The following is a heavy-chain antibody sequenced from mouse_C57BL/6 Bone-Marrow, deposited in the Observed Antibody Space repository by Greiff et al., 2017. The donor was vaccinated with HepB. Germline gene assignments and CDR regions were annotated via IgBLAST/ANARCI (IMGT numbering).Heavy chain of an antibody. CDR1: GFTFSSYG. J-gene: IGHJ4*01. CDR3: ARPVVAPMDY. D-gene: IGHD1-1*01. V-gene: IGHV5-6*02. Sequence: DVMLVESGGDLVKPGGSLKLSCAASGFTFSSYGMSWVRQTPDKRLEWVATISSGGSYTYYPDSVKGRFTISRDNAKNTLYLQMSSLKSEDTAMYYCARPVVAPMDYWGQGTSVTVSS. CDR2: ISSGGSYT.